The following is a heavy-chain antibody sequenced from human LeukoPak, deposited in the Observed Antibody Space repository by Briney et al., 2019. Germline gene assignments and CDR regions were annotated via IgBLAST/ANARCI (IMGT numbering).Heavy chain of an antibody. CDR1: GYSFSDYY. Sequence: ASVKVSCKASGYSFSDYYIHWVRQAPGQGLEWMGWINPNSGGTHNAQKFQGRVTMTRDTYITTVYMELRRLRSDDTAVYYCAKWGTYYYDSSGDLGLDYWGQGTLVTPSS. CDR3: AKWGTYYYDSSGDLGLDY. D-gene: IGHD3-22*01. V-gene: IGHV1-2*02. CDR2: INPNSGGT. J-gene: IGHJ4*02.